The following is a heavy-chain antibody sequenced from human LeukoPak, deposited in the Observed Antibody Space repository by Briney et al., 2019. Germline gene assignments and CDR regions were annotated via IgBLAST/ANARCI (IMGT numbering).Heavy chain of an antibody. CDR1: GGTFSSYA. CDR2: IIPIFGTA. V-gene: IGHV1-69*13. J-gene: IGHJ5*02. CDR3: ARDVPLFSWLRSGPPFDP. D-gene: IGHD5-12*01. Sequence: SVKVSCKASGGTFSSYAISWVRQAPGQGLEWVGGIIPIFGTANYAQKLQGRVTITADESTSTAYMELRSLRSDDTAVYYCARDVPLFSWLRSGPPFDPWGQGTLVTVSS.